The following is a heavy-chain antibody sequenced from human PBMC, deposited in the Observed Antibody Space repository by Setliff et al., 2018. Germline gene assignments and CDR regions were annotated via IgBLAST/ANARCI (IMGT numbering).Heavy chain of an antibody. D-gene: IGHD2-21*01. Sequence: SETLSLTCAVSGFSITNGYYWGWIRQSPGKQLEWIGRIYTSGATTYSPSLKSRVSISADTSKNLFSLRLKSVTAADTAVYYCAKEYVVNSFVSNSHQHYGLDVWGQGTTVTVSS. CDR3: AKEYVVNSFVSNSHQHYGLDV. CDR1: GFSITNGYY. CDR2: IYTSGAT. J-gene: IGHJ6*02. V-gene: IGHV4-38-2*02.